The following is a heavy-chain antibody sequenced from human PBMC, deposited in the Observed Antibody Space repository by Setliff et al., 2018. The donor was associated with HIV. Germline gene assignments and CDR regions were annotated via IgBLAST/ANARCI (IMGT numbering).Heavy chain of an antibody. CDR3: ARGVTLVRGGRGDI. CDR1: GYTFTDYT. D-gene: IGHD3-10*01. V-gene: IGHV1-69*13. Sequence: GASVKVSCKASGYTFTDYTIHWVRQAPGQRLEWMGGIIPIFGTANYAQKFQGRVTITADESTSTAYMELSSLRSEDTAVYYCARGVTLVRGGRGDIWGQGTMVTVSS. J-gene: IGHJ3*02. CDR2: IIPIFGTA.